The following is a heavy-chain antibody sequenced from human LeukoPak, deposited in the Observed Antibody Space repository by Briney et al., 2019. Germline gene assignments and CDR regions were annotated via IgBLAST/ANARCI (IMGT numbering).Heavy chain of an antibody. Sequence: GGSLRLSCAASGFTFSSYGMHWVRQAPGKGLEWVAVISYDGSNKYYADSVKGRFTISRDNTKNTLYLQMNSLRAEDTAVYYCARESGYSSGWTNFDYWGQGTLVTVSS. D-gene: IGHD6-19*01. CDR1: GFTFSSYG. V-gene: IGHV3-30*03. CDR3: ARESGYSSGWTNFDY. CDR2: ISYDGSNK. J-gene: IGHJ4*02.